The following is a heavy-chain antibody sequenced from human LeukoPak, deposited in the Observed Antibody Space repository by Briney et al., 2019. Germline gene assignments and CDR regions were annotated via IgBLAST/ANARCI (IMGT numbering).Heavy chain of an antibody. V-gene: IGHV3-48*01. CDR1: GFTFSSYS. J-gene: IGHJ4*02. CDR2: ISTSGITI. Sequence: PGGSLRLSCAASGFTFSSYSMNWVRQAPGKGLEWVSYISTSGITIYYADSVKGRFTISRDNSKNTLYLQMNSLRAEDTAVYYCTTERGIGMTTINYFDYWGQGTLVTVSS. CDR3: TTERGIGMTTINYFDY. D-gene: IGHD5-24*01.